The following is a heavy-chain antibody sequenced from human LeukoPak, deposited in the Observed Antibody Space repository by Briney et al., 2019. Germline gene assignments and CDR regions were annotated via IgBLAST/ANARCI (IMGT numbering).Heavy chain of an antibody. J-gene: IGHJ4*02. V-gene: IGHV1-58*02. CDR1: GFTFTSSA. D-gene: IGHD3-22*01. CDR2: IVVGSGNT. CDR3: ARAFDSLGYYADH. Sequence: SVKVSWKASGFTFTSSAMQWVRQARGQRLEWIGWIVVGSGNTNYAQKFQERVTITRDMSTSTAYMELSSLRSEDTAVYYCARAFDSLGYYADHWGQGTLVTVSS.